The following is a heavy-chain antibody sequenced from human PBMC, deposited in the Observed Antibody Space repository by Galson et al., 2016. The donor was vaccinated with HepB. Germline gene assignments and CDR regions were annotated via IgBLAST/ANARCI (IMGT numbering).Heavy chain of an antibody. Sequence: SLRLSCAASEFTFSSYAMHWVRQAPGKGLEWVAIISYDGNKQYYGDSVKGRFTISRDNSKNTLYLQMDSLRAEDTAVYYCARAASGYSGGWPPWYDFWGQGILVIVSS. J-gene: IGHJ4*02. CDR2: ISYDGNKQ. CDR3: ARAASGYSGGWPPWYDF. V-gene: IGHV3-30-3*01. D-gene: IGHD2-21*01. CDR1: EFTFSSYA.